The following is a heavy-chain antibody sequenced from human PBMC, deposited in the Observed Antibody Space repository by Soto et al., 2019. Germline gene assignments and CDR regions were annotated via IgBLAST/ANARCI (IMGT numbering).Heavy chain of an antibody. D-gene: IGHD3-22*01. V-gene: IGHV1-69*13. CDR1: GGTFSSYA. Sequence: SVKVSCKASGGTFSSYAISWVRQAPGQELEWMGGIIPIFGTANYAQKFQGRVTITADESTSTAYMELSSLRSEDTAVYYCARVRGRNYYDSSGYYDDAFDIWGQGAMVTVSS. CDR3: ARVRGRNYYDSSGYYDDAFDI. CDR2: IIPIFGTA. J-gene: IGHJ3*02.